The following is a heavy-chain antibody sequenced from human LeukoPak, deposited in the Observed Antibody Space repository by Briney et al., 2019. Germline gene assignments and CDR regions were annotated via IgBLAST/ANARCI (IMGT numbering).Heavy chain of an antibody. CDR1: GFTFSNYG. V-gene: IGHV3-30*03. D-gene: IGHD2-15*01. J-gene: IGHJ4*02. CDR3: AGGLLGCRGGSCYPTDY. CDR2: TTDDGNSK. Sequence: PGGSLRLSCAASGFTFSNYGMHWVRQAPGKGLEWVAVTTDDGNSKSYVESVKGRFSIARDNSKNTLYLQMDSLRAEDTAVYFCAGGLLGCRGGSCYPTDYWGQGTLVIVSS.